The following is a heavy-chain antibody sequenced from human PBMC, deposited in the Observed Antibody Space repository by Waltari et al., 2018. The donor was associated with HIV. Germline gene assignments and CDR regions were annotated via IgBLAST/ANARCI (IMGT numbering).Heavy chain of an antibody. D-gene: IGHD3-22*01. CDR1: GYTFTSYG. J-gene: IGHJ4*02. CDR3: AREMYDTSGYYYFDY. V-gene: IGHV1-18*01. CDR2: SSTDNGNT. Sequence: QVQLVQSGAEVKKPGASVKVSCKASGYTFTSYGISWVRQAPGQGLEWMGGSSTDNGNTNYAQKLQGRVTMTTDTSTNTAYMDLRSLRSDDTAVYYCAREMYDTSGYYYFDYWGQGTLVTVSS.